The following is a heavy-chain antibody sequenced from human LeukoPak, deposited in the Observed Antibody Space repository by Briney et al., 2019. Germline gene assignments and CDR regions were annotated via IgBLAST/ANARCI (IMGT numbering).Heavy chain of an antibody. CDR2: SSWNSGSI. CDR1: GFIFDDYS. J-gene: IGHJ4*02. CDR3: VKSIYYDSSGPFDY. Sequence: PGRSLRLSCAASGFIFDDYSMHWVRQAAGKGREWVSGSSWNSGSIGYADSVKGRFTISRDNAKNSLYLQMNSLRPEDMALYYCVKSIYYDSSGPFDYWGQGTLVTVSS. D-gene: IGHD3-22*01. V-gene: IGHV3-9*03.